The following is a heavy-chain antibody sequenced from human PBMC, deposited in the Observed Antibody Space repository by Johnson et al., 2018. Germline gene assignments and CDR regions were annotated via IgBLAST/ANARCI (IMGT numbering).Heavy chain of an antibody. CDR3: TRVSASPYYYYNYMDV. CDR1: GFTFSSYS. V-gene: IGHV3-49*04. J-gene: IGHJ6*03. D-gene: IGHD5-18*01. CDR2: IRSKAYGGTT. Sequence: LQLVQSGGGLVKPGGSLRLSCAASGFTFSSYSMNWVRQAPGKGLEWVGFIRSKAYGGTTDFAASVKGRFTISRDDSKSIAYLQMNSLKTEDTAVVYCTRVSASPYYYYNYMDVWGKGTTVTVSS.